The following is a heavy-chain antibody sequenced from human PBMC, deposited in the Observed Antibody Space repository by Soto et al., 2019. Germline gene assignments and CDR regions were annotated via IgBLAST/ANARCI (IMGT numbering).Heavy chain of an antibody. Sequence: ASVKVSCTSCGGSFSSYAINCVRQAPGQGLEWMGRIIPIAAIANYTQKFQGRVTITVDKSSTTAYMELSSLRSDDTAVYYCARGSAIVRGVLSCLDPWGQGTLVTVSS. CDR2: IIPIAAIA. D-gene: IGHD3-10*01. V-gene: IGHV1-69*04. J-gene: IGHJ5*02. CDR1: GGSFSSYA. CDR3: ARGSAIVRGVLSCLDP.